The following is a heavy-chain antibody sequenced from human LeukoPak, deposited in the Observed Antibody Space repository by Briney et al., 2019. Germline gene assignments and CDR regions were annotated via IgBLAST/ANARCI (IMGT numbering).Heavy chain of an antibody. CDR3: ATGVGITIFGVVINAFDI. V-gene: IGHV3-48*01. Sequence: PGGSLRLSCAASGLTLSTYTMNWVRQAPGKGREWVSYIISSSSTKYYADSVKGRFTISRDNAKKSLYLQMNSLRAEDTAVYYCATGVGITIFGVVINAFDIWGQGTLVTVSS. J-gene: IGHJ3*02. D-gene: IGHD3-3*01. CDR1: GLTLSTYT. CDR2: IISSSSTK.